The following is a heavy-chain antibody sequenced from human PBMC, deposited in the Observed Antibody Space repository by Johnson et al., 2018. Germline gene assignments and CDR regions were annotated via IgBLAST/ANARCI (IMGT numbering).Heavy chain of an antibody. J-gene: IGHJ6*03. CDR1: GDSIRSYY. V-gene: IGHV4-59*01. D-gene: IGHD6-19*01. Sequence: VQLQESGPGLVKPSETXSLICTVSGDSIRSYYWSWIRQPPGKGLEWIGFIYYSGSTNYNPPLKSRVTISVDTSKNQFSLKLTSVTAADTAVYYCARDYRQWLTAAGGFYYFYMDVWGKGTTVTVSS. CDR2: IYYSGST. CDR3: ARDYRQWLTAAGGFYYFYMDV.